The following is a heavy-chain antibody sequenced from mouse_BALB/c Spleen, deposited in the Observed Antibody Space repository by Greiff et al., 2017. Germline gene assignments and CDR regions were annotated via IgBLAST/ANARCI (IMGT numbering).Heavy chain of an antibody. CDR3: ARQGGYYGYYFDY. V-gene: IGHV5-9-3*01. CDR2: ISSGGSYT. D-gene: IGHD1-1*01. J-gene: IGHJ2*01. CDR1: GFTFSSYA. Sequence: EVQLVESGGGLVKPGGSLKLSCAASGFTFSSYAMSWVRQTPEKRLEWVATISSGGSYTYYPDSVKGRFTISRDNAKNTLYLQMSSLRSEDTAMYYCARQGGYYGYYFDYWGQGTTLTVSS.